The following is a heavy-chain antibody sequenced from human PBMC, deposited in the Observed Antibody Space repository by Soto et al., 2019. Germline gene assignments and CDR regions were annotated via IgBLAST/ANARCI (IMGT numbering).Heavy chain of an antibody. V-gene: IGHV3-48*02. Sequence: EVQVVESGGGLVQPGGSLRLSWAASGFTCSSNSMNWVRQAPWKGLAWISYIISSSSTIYADSVKGRFTISRDNAKHSLYLQMNRLRDEDTALYYCARVIWSGHLTSDLWGQGTLVTVSS. D-gene: IGHD3-3*01. CDR2: IISSSSTI. CDR1: GFTCSSNS. CDR3: ARVIWSGHLTSDL. J-gene: IGHJ5*02.